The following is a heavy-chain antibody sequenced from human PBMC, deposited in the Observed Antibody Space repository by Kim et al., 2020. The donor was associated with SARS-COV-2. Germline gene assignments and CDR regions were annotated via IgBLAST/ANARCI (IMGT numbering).Heavy chain of an antibody. J-gene: IGHJ4*02. CDR2: ITSVGGYT. CDR3: ARDEVDGRSSISDY. D-gene: IGHD6-6*01. CDR1: GFKFSDHY. Sequence: GGSLRLSCAASGFKFSDHYMSWIRQAPGKGLEWISYITSVGGYTNYADSVKGRFTISRDNAKNSVYLQMNSLRAEDTGVYYCARDEVDGRSSISDYWGQG. V-gene: IGHV3-11*06.